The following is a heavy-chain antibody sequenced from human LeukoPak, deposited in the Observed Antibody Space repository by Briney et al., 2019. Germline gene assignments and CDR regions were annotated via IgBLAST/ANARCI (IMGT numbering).Heavy chain of an antibody. J-gene: IGHJ6*02. CDR3: ARGGGLDV. Sequence: PGGSLRLSCAASGFTLSSYGRNGAGQAQGKGLEWVASINHNGNVNYYVDSVKGRFTISRDNAKNSLYLQMSNLRAEDTAVYFCARGGGLDVWGQGATVTVSS. CDR2: INHNGNVN. CDR1: GFTLSSYG. D-gene: IGHD3-16*01. V-gene: IGHV3-7*03.